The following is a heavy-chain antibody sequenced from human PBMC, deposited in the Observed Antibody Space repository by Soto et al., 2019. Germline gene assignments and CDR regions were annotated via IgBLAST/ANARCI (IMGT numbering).Heavy chain of an antibody. CDR3: AKDTGSSSWYPYFDY. CDR2: VQFDGNTK. D-gene: IGHD6-13*01. J-gene: IGHJ4*02. CDR1: GFAFSIYG. V-gene: IGHV3-30*02. Sequence: GGSLRLSCAASGFAFSIYGMHWVRQAPGKGLEWVAFVQFDGNTKYYADSVKGRFTGSRDNSRNTLFLQLNSLRAEDTAVYYCAKDTGSSSWYPYFDYWGQGTLVTVSS.